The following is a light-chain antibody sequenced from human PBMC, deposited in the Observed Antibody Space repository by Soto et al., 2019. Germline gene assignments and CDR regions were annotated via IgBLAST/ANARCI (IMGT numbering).Light chain of an antibody. V-gene: IGLV2-8*01. Sequence: QSALTQPPSASGSPGQSVTISCTGTSSDVGSYDYVSWYQQHPGKAPKLMIYEVTKRPSGVPDRFSGSKSGNTASLTVSGLQAEDEADYYCSSYAGSNNPHVFGTGTKLTVL. CDR1: SSDVGSYDY. J-gene: IGLJ1*01. CDR2: EVT. CDR3: SSYAGSNNPHV.